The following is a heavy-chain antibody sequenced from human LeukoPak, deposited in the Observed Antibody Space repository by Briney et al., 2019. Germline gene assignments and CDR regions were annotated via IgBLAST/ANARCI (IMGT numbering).Heavy chain of an antibody. CDR1: GDSISSYY. CDR2: IYDSGTT. Sequence: SETLSLTCIVSGDSISSYYWSWVRQPPGRGLEWIAYIYDSGTTNYNPSLKSRVTISKDTSKNQSSLRLSSVTAADTAVYHCARHVRRTAHRYFDYWGQGTVVTVSS. CDR3: ARHVRRTAHRYFDY. V-gene: IGHV4-59*08. J-gene: IGHJ4*02.